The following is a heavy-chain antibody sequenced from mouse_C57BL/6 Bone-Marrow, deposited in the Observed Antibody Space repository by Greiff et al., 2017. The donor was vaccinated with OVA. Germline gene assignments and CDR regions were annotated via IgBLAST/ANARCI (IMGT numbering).Heavy chain of an antibody. CDR1: GYTFTSYW. V-gene: IGHV1-50*01. CDR2: IDPSDGYT. Sequence: QVQLQHPGAELVKPGASVKLSCKASGYTFTSYWIQWVKQRPGQGLEWIGEIDPSDGYTNYNQKFKGKATVTVDTSSSTANMQLSSLTSEDSAVYYCAGWEFADWGQGTLVTVSA. D-gene: IGHD4-1*01. J-gene: IGHJ3*01. CDR3: AGWEFAD.